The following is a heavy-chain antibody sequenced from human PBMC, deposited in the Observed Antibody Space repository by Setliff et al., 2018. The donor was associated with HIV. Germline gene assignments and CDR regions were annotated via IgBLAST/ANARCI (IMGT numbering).Heavy chain of an antibody. CDR2: INPNSGGT. CDR1: GYSFTDYY. D-gene: IGHD4-4*01. Sequence: GASVKVSCKTFGYSFTDYYMHWVRQAPGQGLEWMGRINPNSGGTNYAQKFQGRVTLTTDTSTATAYLELRSLRSDDTAVYYCARSGESFTTHFDAWGQGTMVTVSS. CDR3: ARSGESFTTHFDA. J-gene: IGHJ3*01. V-gene: IGHV1-2*06.